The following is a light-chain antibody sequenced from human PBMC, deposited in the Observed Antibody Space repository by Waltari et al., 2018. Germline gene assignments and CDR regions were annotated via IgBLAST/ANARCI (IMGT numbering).Light chain of an antibody. V-gene: IGKV1-39*01. Sequence: DIQMTQSPSSLSASVGDRVTITCRASQSISSYLNWYKQKPGKAPKLLIYAASSLQSGVPSRFSGSGSGTDFTLTISSLQPEDFATYYCQQSYSTLWTFGQGTKVEIK. CDR3: QQSYSTLWT. CDR1: QSISSY. CDR2: AAS. J-gene: IGKJ1*01.